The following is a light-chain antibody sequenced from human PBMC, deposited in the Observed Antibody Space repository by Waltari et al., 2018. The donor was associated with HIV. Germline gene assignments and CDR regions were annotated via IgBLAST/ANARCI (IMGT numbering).Light chain of an antibody. CDR3: QHYNNWPRGT. J-gene: IGKJ1*01. Sequence: EIVMTQSPATLSVSPGERATLSCRASQSVSSNLVWYQQKRGQAPRLLIYGASTRATGIPARFSGSGSGTEFTLTISSLQSQDFAVYHCQHYNNWPRGTFGQGTKLEIK. V-gene: IGKV3-15*01. CDR1: QSVSSN. CDR2: GAS.